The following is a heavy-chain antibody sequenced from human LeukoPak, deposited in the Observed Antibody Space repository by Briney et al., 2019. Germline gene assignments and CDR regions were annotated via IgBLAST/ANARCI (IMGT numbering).Heavy chain of an antibody. D-gene: IGHD3-10*01. CDR2: ICSSGRNI. V-gene: IGHV3-23*01. CDR1: GFTFSSYY. Sequence: GGSLRLSCAASGFTFSSYYMSWVRQAPGKGLEWVSSICSSGRNIYYADSVKGRFTISRENSKNTLYLIMNSLRAEDTAVYPCQKDLGAPPPYYGSGSGDFFDYWGQGTLVTVSS. CDR3: QKDLGAPPPYYGSGSGDFFDY. J-gene: IGHJ4*02.